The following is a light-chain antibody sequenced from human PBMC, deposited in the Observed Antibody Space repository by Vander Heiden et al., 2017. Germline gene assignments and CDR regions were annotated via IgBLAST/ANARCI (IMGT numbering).Light chain of an antibody. J-gene: IGKJ3*01. CDR1: QGISSY. CDR3: QQLNSYPPFT. CDR2: AAS. Sequence: DIQLTQSPSFLSASVGDRVTITCRASQGISSYLAWYQQKPGKAPKLLIYAASTLQSGFPSRFSGSGSGTEFTLTISSLQPEDFATYYCQQLNSYPPFTFGPGTKVDIK. V-gene: IGKV1-9*01.